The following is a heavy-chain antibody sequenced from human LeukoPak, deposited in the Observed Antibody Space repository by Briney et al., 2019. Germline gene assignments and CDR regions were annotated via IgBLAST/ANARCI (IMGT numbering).Heavy chain of an antibody. CDR2: IKHSGGT. Sequence: PSETLSLTCAVYDGSFNVYYWTWIRQSPAKWLEWIGEIKHSGGTMYNPSLKSRVAMSVDTSKSQFSLKLTSVTAADTAVYYCTRRAYTYDSYFFDHWGLGTLVTVSS. D-gene: IGHD5-18*01. CDR1: DGSFNVYY. J-gene: IGHJ4*02. V-gene: IGHV4-34*01. CDR3: TRRAYTYDSYFFDH.